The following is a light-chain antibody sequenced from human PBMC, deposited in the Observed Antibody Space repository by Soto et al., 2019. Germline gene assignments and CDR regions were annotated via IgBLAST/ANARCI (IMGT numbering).Light chain of an antibody. CDR3: QQYGSSPRT. CDR1: QSVSSCY. V-gene: IGKV3-20*01. CDR2: GAS. J-gene: IGKJ1*01. Sequence: EIVLTQSPGTLSLSPGERATLSCRVSQSVSSCYLSWYQQKPGQAPRLLIYGASSRATGFPDMFSGSGSGTDFTLTISILEPEDFAVYYCQQYGSSPRTFGQGTKVDIK.